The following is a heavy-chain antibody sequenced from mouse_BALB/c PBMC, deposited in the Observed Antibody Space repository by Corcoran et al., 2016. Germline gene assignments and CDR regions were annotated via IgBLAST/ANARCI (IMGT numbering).Heavy chain of an antibody. V-gene: IGHV1S136*01. CDR1: GYTFTSYD. D-gene: IGHD2-1*01. J-gene: IGHJ1*01. Sequence: VQLQQSGPELVKPGALVKISCKASGYTFTSYDINWVKQRPGQGLEWIGYINPYNDGTKYNEQFKGKATLTSDKSSSTAYMELSSLTSEDSAVYYCALYGNWYFDVWGAGTTVTVSS. CDR2: INPYNDGT. CDR3: ALYGNWYFDV.